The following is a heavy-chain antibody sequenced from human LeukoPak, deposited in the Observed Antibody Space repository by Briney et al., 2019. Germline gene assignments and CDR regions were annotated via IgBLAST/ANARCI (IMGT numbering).Heavy chain of an antibody. D-gene: IGHD3-22*01. V-gene: IGHV3-48*01. CDR3: AKDDYYDSSGYYPH. CDR1: GFTFTMFS. J-gene: IGHJ1*01. Sequence: PGGSLRLSCAASGFTFTMFSMNWLRQAPGKGLEWIAFIRGRSDTTYYADSVQGRFTISRDNAEDSVYLQMNSLRVEDTAVYYCAKDDYYDSSGYYPHWGQGTLVTVSS. CDR2: IRGRSDTT.